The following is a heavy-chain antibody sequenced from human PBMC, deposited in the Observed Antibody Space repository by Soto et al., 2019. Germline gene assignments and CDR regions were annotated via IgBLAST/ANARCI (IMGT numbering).Heavy chain of an antibody. V-gene: IGHV4-34*01. CDR1: GGSFRGYD. D-gene: IGHD2-2*01. CDR2: INHSGST. CDR3: ARGRVVPAATRKKVFDP. Sequence: KSSETPSLTCAVYGGSFRGYDWSGIRQPPGKGLEWIGEINHSGSTNYNPSLKSRVTISVDTSKNQFSLKLSSVTAADTAVYYCARGRVVPAATRKKVFDPWGHGTLVTVSS. J-gene: IGHJ5*02.